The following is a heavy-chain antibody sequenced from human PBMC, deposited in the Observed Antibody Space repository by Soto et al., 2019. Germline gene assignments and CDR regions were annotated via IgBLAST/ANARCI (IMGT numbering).Heavy chain of an antibody. V-gene: IGHV5-51*01. CDR2: IYPGDSDT. J-gene: IGHJ4*02. CDR3: ARSRAFLEWPYDY. D-gene: IGHD3-3*02. Sequence: SEALNISCTGSGYRFTIYWIGWVRQMPGKGLEWMGIIYPGDSDTRYSPSFQGQVTISADKSISTAYLQWSSLKASDTAMYYCARSRAFLEWPYDYWGQGTLVTGSS. CDR1: GYRFTIYW.